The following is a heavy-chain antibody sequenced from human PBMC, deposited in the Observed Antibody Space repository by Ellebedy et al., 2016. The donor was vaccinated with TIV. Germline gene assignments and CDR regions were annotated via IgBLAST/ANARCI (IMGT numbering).Heavy chain of an antibody. CDR3: ARRGGGSSWYNY. J-gene: IGHJ4*02. V-gene: IGHV1-69*04. D-gene: IGHD6-13*01. CDR2: IIPILGIA. Sequence: SVKVSCXASGGTFSSYAISWVRQAPGQGLEWMGRIIPILGIANYAQKFQGRVTITADESTSTAYMELSSLRSDDTAVYYCARRGGGSSWYNYWGQGTLVTVSS. CDR1: GGTFSSYA.